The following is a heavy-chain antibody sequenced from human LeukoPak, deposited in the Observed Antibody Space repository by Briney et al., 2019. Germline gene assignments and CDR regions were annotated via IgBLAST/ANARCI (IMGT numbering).Heavy chain of an antibody. J-gene: IGHJ5*02. D-gene: IGHD6-13*01. CDR3: ARGLRGYSCSWYRSTGLWFDP. CDR2: INHSGST. Sequence: PSETLSLTCAVYGGSFSGYYWSWIRQPPGKGLEWIGEINHSGSTNYNPSLMSRVTISVDTSKNQFSLKLSSVTAADTAVYYCARGLRGYSCSWYRSTGLWFDPWGQGTLVTVSS. V-gene: IGHV4-34*01. CDR1: GGSFSGYY.